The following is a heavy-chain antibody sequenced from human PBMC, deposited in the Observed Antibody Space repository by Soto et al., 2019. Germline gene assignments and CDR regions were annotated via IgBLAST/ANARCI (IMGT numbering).Heavy chain of an antibody. J-gene: IGHJ6*02. CDR1: GYTLTELS. CDR2: FDPEDGET. D-gene: IGHD5-18*01. CDR3: AIRAFSSGWGYYYGMDV. V-gene: IGHV1-24*01. Sequence: QVQVVQSGAEVKKPGASVKVSCKVSGYTLTELSMHWVRQAPGKGLVWMGGFDPEDGETGYAQKFQGRVTMTEDTSTGTAYMELSSLRSEDTAVYYCAIRAFSSGWGYYYGMDVWGQGTTVTVSS.